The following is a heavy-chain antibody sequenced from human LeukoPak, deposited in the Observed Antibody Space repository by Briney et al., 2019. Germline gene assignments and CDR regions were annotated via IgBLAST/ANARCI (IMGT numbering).Heavy chain of an antibody. J-gene: IGHJ5*02. V-gene: IGHV1-46*01. CDR2: INPSGGST. Sequence: ASVKVSCKASGYTFTSYYMHWVRQAPGQGLEWMGIINPSGGSTSCAQKFQGRVTMTRDTSTSTVYMELSSLRSEDTAVYYCARSYGSGSYYNNWFDPWGQGTLVTVSS. D-gene: IGHD3-10*01. CDR3: ARSYGSGSYYNNWFDP. CDR1: GYTFTSYY.